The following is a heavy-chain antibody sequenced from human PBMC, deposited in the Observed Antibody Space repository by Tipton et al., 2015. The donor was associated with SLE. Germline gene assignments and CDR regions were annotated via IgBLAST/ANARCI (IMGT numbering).Heavy chain of an antibody. CDR2: IYYTGST. CDR1: GDSISRDTYL. CDR3: ARQRLRLLSPLDA. D-gene: IGHD3-10*01. V-gene: IGHV4-39*01. J-gene: IGHJ6*02. Sequence: TLSLTCTVSGDSISRDTYLWGWIRQPPGKGLEWIGDIYYTGSTYYNPSLKSRVSISVDTSKNQFSLELTSVTAADTAVYFCARQRLRLLSPLDAWGQGTTVTVSS.